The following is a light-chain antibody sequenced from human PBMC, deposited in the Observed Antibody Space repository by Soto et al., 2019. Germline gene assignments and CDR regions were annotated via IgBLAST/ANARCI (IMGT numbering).Light chain of an antibody. Sequence: EIVMTQSPATLSVSPGERATLSCRASQSVSSNLAWYQQKPGQAPRLLIYGASTRATGIPGRCSGSGSGTEFTLTISSLQSEDFATYYCHQSYSAPPTFGQGTKLDIK. V-gene: IGKV3-15*01. CDR1: QSVSSN. CDR3: HQSYSAPPT. J-gene: IGKJ2*01. CDR2: GAS.